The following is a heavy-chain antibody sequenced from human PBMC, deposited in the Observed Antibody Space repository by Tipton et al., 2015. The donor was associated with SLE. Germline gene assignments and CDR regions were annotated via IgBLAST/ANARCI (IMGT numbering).Heavy chain of an antibody. CDR1: GGSISSYY. Sequence: TLSLTCTVSGGSISSYYWSWIRQPPGKGLEWIGYIYCSGSTNYNPSLKSRVTISVDTSKNQFSLKLSSVTAADTAVYYCARSGDFWSGYFHWGQGTLVTVSS. D-gene: IGHD3-3*01. CDR3: ARSGDFWSGYFH. CDR2: IYCSGST. V-gene: IGHV4-59*08. J-gene: IGHJ4*02.